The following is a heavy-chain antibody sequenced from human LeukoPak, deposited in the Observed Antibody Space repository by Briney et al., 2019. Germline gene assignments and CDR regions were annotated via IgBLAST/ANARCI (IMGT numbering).Heavy chain of an antibody. J-gene: IGHJ4*02. CDR3: ARDSTALLDYGGIDY. D-gene: IGHD4-23*01. CDR1: GGSISSYY. CDR2: IYYTGST. Sequence: PSETLSLTCTVSGGSISSYYWSWIRQPPGKGLEWIGYIYYTGSTNYNPSLKSRVTMSADTSKNQFSLKLSSVTAADTAVYFCARDSTALLDYGGIDYWGQGTLVTVSS. V-gene: IGHV4-59*01.